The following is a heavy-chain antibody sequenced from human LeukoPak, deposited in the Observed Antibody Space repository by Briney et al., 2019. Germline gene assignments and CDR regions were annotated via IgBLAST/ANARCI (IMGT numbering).Heavy chain of an antibody. D-gene: IGHD2-15*01. CDR1: GYTFTSYG. J-gene: IGHJ3*02. CDR3: ARGKEDIVVVVAATSAFDI. Sequence: ASVNVSCKASGYTFTSYGISWVRQAPGQGLEWMGWISAYNGNTNYAQKLQGRVTMTTDTSTSTAYMELRGLRSDDTAVYYCARGKEDIVVVVAATSAFDIWGQGTMVTVSS. CDR2: ISAYNGNT. V-gene: IGHV1-18*01.